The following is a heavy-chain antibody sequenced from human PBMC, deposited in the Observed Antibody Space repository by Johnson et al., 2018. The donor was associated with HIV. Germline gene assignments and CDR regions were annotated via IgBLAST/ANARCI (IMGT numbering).Heavy chain of an antibody. CDR3: GRPRIQLWSLDAFDI. CDR2: IWYDGSNK. Sequence: QVQLVESGGGVVQPGRSLRLSCAASGFTFSSYGMHWVRQAPGKGLEWVAVIWYDGSNKYYADSVKGRFTISRDNSKNTLYLQMNSLRAEDTAVYYCGRPRIQLWSLDAFDIWGQGTMVTVSS. J-gene: IGHJ3*02. V-gene: IGHV3-33*01. CDR1: GFTFSSYG. D-gene: IGHD5-18*01.